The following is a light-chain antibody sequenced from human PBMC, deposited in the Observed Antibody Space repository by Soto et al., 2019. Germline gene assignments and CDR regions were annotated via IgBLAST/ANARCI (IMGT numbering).Light chain of an antibody. CDR2: DAS. J-gene: IGKJ5*01. CDR1: QSVSSY. Sequence: ESVLSPSPDTLSLSPGDSATLSCMASQSVSSYLAWYQQKPGQAPRLLIYDASKRAAGIPARFSGSGSGTDFTLTISSLEPEDFAVYYCQQGSNWPRTFGQGTRLEIK. CDR3: QQGSNWPRT. V-gene: IGKV3-11*01.